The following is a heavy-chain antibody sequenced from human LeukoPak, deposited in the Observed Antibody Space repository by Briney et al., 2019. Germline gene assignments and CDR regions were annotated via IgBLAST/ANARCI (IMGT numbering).Heavy chain of an antibody. CDR3: ASSPIVVVPAAVDY. Sequence: ASVKVSCKASGYTFSGYYMHWVRQAPGQGLEWMGWIHPNSGAATYAQKFQGRVTMTRDTSISTAYMELSRLRSDDTAVYYCASSPIVVVPAAVDYWGQGTLVTVSS. D-gene: IGHD2-2*01. CDR2: IHPNSGAA. J-gene: IGHJ4*02. CDR1: GYTFSGYY. V-gene: IGHV1-2*02.